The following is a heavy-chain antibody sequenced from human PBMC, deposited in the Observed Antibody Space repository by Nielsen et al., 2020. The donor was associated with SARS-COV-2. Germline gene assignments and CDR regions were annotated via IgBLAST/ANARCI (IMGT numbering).Heavy chain of an antibody. D-gene: IGHD3-3*01. CDR2: IKQDGSEK. V-gene: IGHV3-7*03. J-gene: IGHJ4*02. CDR1: GFTFSSYW. Sequence: GESLKISCAASGFTFSSYWMSWVRQAPGKGLEWVANIKQDGSEKYYVDSVKGRFTISRDNAKNSLYLQMNSLRAEDTAVYYCVWSGSHFDYWGQGTLVTVSS. CDR3: VWSGSHFDY.